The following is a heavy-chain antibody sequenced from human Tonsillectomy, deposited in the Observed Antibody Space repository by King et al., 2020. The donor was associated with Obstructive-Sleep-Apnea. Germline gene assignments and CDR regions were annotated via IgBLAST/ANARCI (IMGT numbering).Heavy chain of an antibody. D-gene: IGHD3-22*01. CDR1: GFTFSSFG. J-gene: IGHJ3*02. Sequence: VQLVESGGGVVQPGGSLRLSCGASGFTFSSFGMHWVRQAPGKGLEWVAYIRHDGRNKYYVDSVKGRFTISRENSKNMLYLQMNSLRAEDTAVYHCENQYYYDAKAHWKEDALDMWGQGTMVTVSS. CDR2: IRHDGRNK. CDR3: ENQYYYDAKAHWKEDALDM. V-gene: IGHV3-30*02.